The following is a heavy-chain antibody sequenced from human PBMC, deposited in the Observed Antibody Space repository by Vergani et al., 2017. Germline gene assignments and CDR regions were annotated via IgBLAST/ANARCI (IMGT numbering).Heavy chain of an antibody. CDR2: ISSASSFI. CDR1: GFTFGSTN. V-gene: IGHV3-48*01. CDR3: ARVSRDYFDSSGHVPLDS. Sequence: EVHLVESGGGLVQPGGSLRLSCATSGFTFGSTNMDWVRQAPGKGLEWLAHISSASSFIYYADSVKGRFIVSRDNAKNSLYLQMNSLRAEDTAVYFCARVSRDYFDSSGHVPLDSWGQGTLVIVSS. J-gene: IGHJ4*02. D-gene: IGHD3-22*01.